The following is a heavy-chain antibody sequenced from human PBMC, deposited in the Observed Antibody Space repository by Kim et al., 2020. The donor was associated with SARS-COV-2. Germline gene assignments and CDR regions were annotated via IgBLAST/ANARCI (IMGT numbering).Heavy chain of an antibody. V-gene: IGHV4-4*02. Sequence: SETLSLTCAVSGGSISSSNWWSWVHQPPGKGLEWIGEIYHSGSTNYNPSLKSRVTISVDKSKNQFSLKLSSVTAADTAVYYCARVQRITIFGVVIEGYGMDVWGQGTTVTVSS. CDR2: IYHSGST. D-gene: IGHD3-3*01. CDR3: ARVQRITIFGVVIEGYGMDV. CDR1: GGSISSSNW. J-gene: IGHJ6*02.